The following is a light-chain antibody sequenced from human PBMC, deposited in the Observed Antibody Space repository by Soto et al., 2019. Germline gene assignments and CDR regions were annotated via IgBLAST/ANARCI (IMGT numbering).Light chain of an antibody. V-gene: IGKV3-11*01. CDR3: QQRSDWPT. J-gene: IGKJ4*01. CDR1: QSVGNY. CDR2: DTS. Sequence: EIVLTQSPAPLSLSPGARATLSCRASQSVGNYFAWYQQKPGLAPRLLIYDTSKRATGIPARFSGSGSGTDFTLTISSLEPEDFAGYYCQQRSDWPTFGGGTKVEIK.